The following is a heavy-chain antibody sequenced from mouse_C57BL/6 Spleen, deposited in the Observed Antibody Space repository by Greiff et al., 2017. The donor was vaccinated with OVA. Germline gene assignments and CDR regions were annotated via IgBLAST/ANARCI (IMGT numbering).Heavy chain of an antibody. Sequence: EVQRVESGGGLVKPGGSLKLSCAASGFTFSDYGMHWVRQAPEKGLEWVAYISSGSSTIYYADTVKGRFTISRDNAKNTLFLQMTSLRSEDTAMYYCARGGFYYGDYYAMDYWGQGTSVTVSS. D-gene: IGHD1-1*01. V-gene: IGHV5-17*01. CDR2: ISSGSSTI. CDR1: GFTFSDYG. CDR3: ARGGFYYGDYYAMDY. J-gene: IGHJ4*01.